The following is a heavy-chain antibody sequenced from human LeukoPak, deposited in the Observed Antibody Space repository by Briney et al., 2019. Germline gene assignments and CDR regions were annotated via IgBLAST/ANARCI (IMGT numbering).Heavy chain of an antibody. CDR1: AFTFSSYG. CDR3: AKDVRVFDF. CDR2: ISAGGGST. V-gene: IGHV3-23*01. Sequence: GGSLSLSCAASAFTFSSYGMSWVRQAPGKGLEWVSAISAGGGSTYYADSVKGRFSISRDNSKNTLYLQMNSLRAEDTAVYYCAKDVRVFDFWGQGTLVTVSS. J-gene: IGHJ4*02.